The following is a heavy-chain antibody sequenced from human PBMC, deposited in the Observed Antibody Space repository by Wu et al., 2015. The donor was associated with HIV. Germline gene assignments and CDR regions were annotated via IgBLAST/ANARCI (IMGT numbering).Heavy chain of an antibody. Sequence: QVHLMQSGAEMKKPGASVKVSCKTSGYTFTAYYMHWVRQAPGQGLEWMGWINPNSGATNYAQGFQGRVTMTRDTSMRTVYMELTRLRSDDTAVYYCAGTVYCRTNSCFDYFYMDVWGKGTTVIVSS. CDR2: INPNSGAT. J-gene: IGHJ6*03. V-gene: IGHV1-2*02. CDR3: AGTVYCRTNSCFDYFYMDV. CDR1: GYTFTAYY. D-gene: IGHD2-8*01.